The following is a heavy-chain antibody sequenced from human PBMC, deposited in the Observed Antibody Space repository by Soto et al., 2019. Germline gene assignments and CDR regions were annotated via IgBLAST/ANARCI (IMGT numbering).Heavy chain of an antibody. D-gene: IGHD2-21*01. J-gene: IGHJ5*02. CDR3: VRGGIAGHWFDP. CDR2: IFHSGST. V-gene: IGHV4-31*03. Sequence: SETLSLTCSVSRAFINSGGFYYSWIRQPPGKGLEWLGYIFHSGSTLYTPSLRGRLTPSADTSRNQLSLHLTSVTAADTAVYYCVRGGIAGHWFDPWGQGILVTVS. CDR1: RAFINSGGFY.